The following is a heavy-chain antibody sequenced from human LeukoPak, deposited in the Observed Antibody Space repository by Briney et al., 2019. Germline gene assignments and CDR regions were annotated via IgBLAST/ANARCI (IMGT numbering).Heavy chain of an antibody. V-gene: IGHV3-30*18. D-gene: IGHD3-10*01. CDR3: AKSLKGAPTGYYYYGMDV. Sequence: GGSLRLSCAASGFNFSSYGMHWVRQDPGKGLEGVAVISYDGSNKYYADSVKGRFTISRDNSKNTLYLQMNSLRAEDTAVYYCAKSLKGAPTGYYYYGMDVWGQGTTVTVSS. CDR2: ISYDGSNK. J-gene: IGHJ6*02. CDR1: GFNFSSYG.